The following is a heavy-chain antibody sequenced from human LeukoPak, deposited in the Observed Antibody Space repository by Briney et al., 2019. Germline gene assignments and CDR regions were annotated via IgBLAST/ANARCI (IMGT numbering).Heavy chain of an antibody. CDR2: IYYSGTT. CDR1: GGSISSYY. J-gene: IGHJ4*02. D-gene: IGHD3-22*01. V-gene: IGHV4-59*07. CDR3: ARANHYSDSGGYYYALDY. Sequence: SDTLSLTCTVSGGSISSYYWNWIRQPPGRGLEWVGYIYYSGTTNYDPSLKSRVTISVDTSKNQFSLELTSVTAADTAVYYCARANHYSDSGGYYYALDYWGQGTLVTVSS.